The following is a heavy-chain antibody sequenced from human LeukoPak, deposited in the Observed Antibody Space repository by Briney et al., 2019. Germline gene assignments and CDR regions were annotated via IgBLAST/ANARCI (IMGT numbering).Heavy chain of an antibody. CDR2: IKQEGSEK. CDR3: ARDLNYFDY. Sequence: GSLRLSWAASGFTFRSFWMTWVRQAPGKVLEWVANIKQEGSEKYYVDSGRGRFTISRDNATNSLYLQMNSLRAENTSVYYCARDLNYFDYWGQGPLVTVSS. CDR1: GFTFRSFW. J-gene: IGHJ4*02. V-gene: IGHV3-7*01.